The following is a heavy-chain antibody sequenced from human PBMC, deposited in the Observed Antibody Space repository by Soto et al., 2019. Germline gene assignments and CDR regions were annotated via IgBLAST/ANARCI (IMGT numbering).Heavy chain of an antibody. CDR1: GASISSSY. CDR2: VYYSGST. D-gene: IGHD3-22*01. J-gene: IGHJ3*02. CDR3: ARGYYDSSGQSNTFDI. Sequence: SETLSLTCTVSGASISSSYWSWIRQSPGKGLEWIGYVYYSGSTNYNPSLKSRVTISVDTSKNQFSLKLSSVTAADTAVYYCARGYYDSSGQSNTFDIWGQGTMVTVSS. V-gene: IGHV4-59*01.